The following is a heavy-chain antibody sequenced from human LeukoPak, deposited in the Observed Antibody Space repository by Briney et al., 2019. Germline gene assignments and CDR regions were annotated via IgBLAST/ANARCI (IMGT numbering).Heavy chain of an antibody. CDR3: ARCPTTVVTPGAFDI. CDR1: GGSISSGSYY. J-gene: IGHJ3*02. D-gene: IGHD4-23*01. Sequence: SETLSLTCTVSGGSISSGSYYWSWIRQPAGKGLEWIGRIYTSGSTNYNPSLKSRVTISVDTSKNQFSLKLSSVTAADTAVYYCARCPTTVVTPGAFDIWGQGTMVTVSS. CDR2: IYTSGST. V-gene: IGHV4-61*02.